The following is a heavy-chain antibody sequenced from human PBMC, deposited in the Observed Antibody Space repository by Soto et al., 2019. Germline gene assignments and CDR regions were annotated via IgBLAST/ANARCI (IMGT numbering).Heavy chain of an antibody. J-gene: IGHJ3*02. CDR3: ARHLQWELLSAAFDI. Sequence: QLQLQESGPGLVKPSETLSLTCTVSGGSISSSSYYWGWIRQPPGKGLEWIGSIYYSGSTYYNPSLKSQVTIAVDTSKNQSSRKLSSVTAADTAVYYCARHLQWELLSAAFDIWGQGTMVTVSS. V-gene: IGHV4-39*01. CDR1: GGSISSSSYY. D-gene: IGHD1-26*01. CDR2: IYYSGST.